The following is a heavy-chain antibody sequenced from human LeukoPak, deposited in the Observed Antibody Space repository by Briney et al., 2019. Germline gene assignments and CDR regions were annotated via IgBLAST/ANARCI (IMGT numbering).Heavy chain of an antibody. V-gene: IGHV3-48*04. CDR2: ISSSSSTI. CDR3: ARGSGSYYPPY. J-gene: IGHJ4*02. CDR1: GFTFSSYS. Sequence: GGSLRLSCAASGFTFSSYSMNWVRQAPGKGLEWVSYISSSSSTIYYADSVKGRFTISRDNAKNSLYLQMNSLRAEDTAVYYCARGSGSYYPPYWGQGTLVTVSS. D-gene: IGHD1-26*01.